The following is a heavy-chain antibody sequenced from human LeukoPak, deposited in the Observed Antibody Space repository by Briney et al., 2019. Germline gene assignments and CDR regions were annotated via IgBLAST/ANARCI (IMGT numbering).Heavy chain of an antibody. V-gene: IGHV4-39*01. Sequence: SETLSLTCTVSGGSISSSSYYWGWIRQPPGKGLEWIGSIYYSGSTYYNPSLKSRVTISVDTSKNQSSLKLSSVTAADTAVYYCARHSTTTAALYAFDIWGQGTMVTVSS. J-gene: IGHJ3*02. CDR2: IYYSGST. CDR1: GGSISSSSYY. CDR3: ARHSTTTAALYAFDI. D-gene: IGHD6-13*01.